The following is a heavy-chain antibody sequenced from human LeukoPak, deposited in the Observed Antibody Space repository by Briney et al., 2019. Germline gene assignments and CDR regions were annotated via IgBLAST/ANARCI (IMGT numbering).Heavy chain of an antibody. D-gene: IGHD1-1*01. CDR2: IWHDRSNK. Sequence: PGTSLRLSCAASGFTFSSYGMHWVRQAPGKGLEWVAVIWHDRSNKYYADSVKGRFTISRDNSKNTLYLQMDSLRAEDTGLYYCAKDTTQSRGYFDYWGQGTLVTVSS. CDR1: GFTFSSYG. J-gene: IGHJ4*03. CDR3: AKDTTQSRGYFDY. V-gene: IGHV3-33*06.